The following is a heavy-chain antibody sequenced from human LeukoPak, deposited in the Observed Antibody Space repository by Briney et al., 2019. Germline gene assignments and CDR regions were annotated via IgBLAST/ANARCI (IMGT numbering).Heavy chain of an antibody. Sequence: PGGSLRLSCAASGFTFSSYRMNWVRQAPGKGLEWVSYITSRSSTIYYADSVKGRFTISRDNAKNSLYLQMNSLRAEDTAVYYCARDLNHYYGMDVWGQGTTVTVPS. CDR3: ARDLNHYYGMDV. V-gene: IGHV3-48*04. D-gene: IGHD1-14*01. CDR2: ITSRSSTI. CDR1: GFTFSSYR. J-gene: IGHJ6*02.